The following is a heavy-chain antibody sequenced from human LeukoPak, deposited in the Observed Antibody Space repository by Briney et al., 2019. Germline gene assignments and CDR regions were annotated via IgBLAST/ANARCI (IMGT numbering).Heavy chain of an antibody. CDR1: GFTFSSYG. V-gene: IGHV3-30*18. D-gene: IGHD5-12*01. CDR2: ISYDGSNK. Sequence: GGPLRLSCAASGFTFSSYGMHWVRQAPGKGLEWVAVISYDGSNKFYADSVKGRFTISRDNSKNTLYLQMNSLRAEDTAVYYCAKGVRGYDYCDYWGQGTLVTVSS. CDR3: AKGVRGYDYCDY. J-gene: IGHJ4*02.